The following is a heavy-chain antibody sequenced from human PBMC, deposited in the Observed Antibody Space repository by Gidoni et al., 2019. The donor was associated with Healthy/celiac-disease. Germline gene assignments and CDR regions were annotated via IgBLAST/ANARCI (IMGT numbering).Heavy chain of an antibody. CDR2: IYPGDSDI. CDR3: ARRGGNSAFDY. J-gene: IGHJ4*02. CDR1: GYSFTSYC. V-gene: IGHV5-51*01. Sequence: EVQLVQSGAEVKKPGDSLKISCKGFGYSFTSYCIGWVRQMPGKGMEWMGIIYPGDSDIRYSPAVQGKVTTSADKSISTAYLQWSSLKASDTAMYYCARRGGNSAFDYWGQGTLVTVSS. D-gene: IGHD1-7*01.